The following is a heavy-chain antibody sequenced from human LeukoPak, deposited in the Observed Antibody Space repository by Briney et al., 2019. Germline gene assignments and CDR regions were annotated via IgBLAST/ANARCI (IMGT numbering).Heavy chain of an antibody. Sequence: ASVKVSCKASGYTFTSYDLNWVRQATGQGLEWVAWVNPNNGNTAYAQKFQGRVTTTRNTSISTAYMELSSLRSEDTAVYYCARVVYDSSGYSANWFDPWGQGTLVTVSS. CDR3: ARVVYDSSGYSANWFDP. V-gene: IGHV1-8*01. D-gene: IGHD3-22*01. CDR1: GYTFTSYD. J-gene: IGHJ5*02. CDR2: VNPNNGNT.